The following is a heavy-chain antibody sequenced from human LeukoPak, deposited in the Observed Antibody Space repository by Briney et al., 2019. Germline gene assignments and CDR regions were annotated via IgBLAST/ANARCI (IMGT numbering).Heavy chain of an antibody. CDR2: IVVGSGNT. V-gene: IGHV1-58*02. CDR1: GFTFTSSA. Sequence: SVKVSCKASGFTFTSSAMQWVRQARGQRLEWIGWIVVGSGNTNYAQKFQERVTITRDMSTSTAYVELSSLRSEDTAVYYCAADGETTVTTWGQGTLVTVSS. J-gene: IGHJ5*02. CDR3: AADGETTVTT. D-gene: IGHD4-17*01.